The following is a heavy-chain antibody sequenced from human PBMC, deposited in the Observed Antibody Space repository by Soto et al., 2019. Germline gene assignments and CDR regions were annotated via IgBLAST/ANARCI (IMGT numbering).Heavy chain of an antibody. D-gene: IGHD3-22*01. Sequence: GGSLRLSCAASGFTFSSYAMSWVRQAPGKGLEWVSAISGSGGSTYYADSVKGRFTISRDNSKNTLYLQMNSLRAEDTAVYYCAKGRGHYYDSSGYLDNWAQGTLVPVSS. V-gene: IGHV3-23*01. CDR2: ISGSGGST. J-gene: IGHJ4*02. CDR3: AKGRGHYYDSSGYLDN. CDR1: GFTFSSYA.